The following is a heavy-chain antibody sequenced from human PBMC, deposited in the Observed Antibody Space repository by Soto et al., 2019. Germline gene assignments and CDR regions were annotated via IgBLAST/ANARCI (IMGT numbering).Heavy chain of an antibody. CDR1: GYTFTSYD. Sequence: QVQLVQSGAEVKKPGASVKVSCKASGYTFTSYDINWVRQGTGQGLDWMGWMNPNSGNTGYAHKFQGRVTMTRNTSISTAYMELSSLRSEDTGVDYCEREVGLDTAETCGQGPLVTVSS. CDR3: EREVGLDTAET. D-gene: IGHD5-18*01. J-gene: IGHJ5*02. CDR2: MNPNSGNT. V-gene: IGHV1-8*01.